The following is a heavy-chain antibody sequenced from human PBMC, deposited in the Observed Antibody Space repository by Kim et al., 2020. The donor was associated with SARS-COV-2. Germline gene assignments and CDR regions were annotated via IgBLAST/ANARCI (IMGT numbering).Heavy chain of an antibody. D-gene: IGHD6-13*01. Sequence: YNPSLKSRVTISVDTSKNQFSLKLSSVTAADAAVYYCARDAEAAAVYFDYWGQGTLVTVSS. V-gene: IGHV4-59*01. CDR3: ARDAEAAAVYFDY. J-gene: IGHJ4*02.